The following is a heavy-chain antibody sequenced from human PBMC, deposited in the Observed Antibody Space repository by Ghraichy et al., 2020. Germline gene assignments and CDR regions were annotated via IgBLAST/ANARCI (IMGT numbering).Heavy chain of an antibody. Sequence: ASVKVSCKASGYTFTSYGISWVRQAPGQGLEWMGWISAYNGNTNYAQKLQGRVTMTTDTSTSTAYMELRSLRSDDTAVYYCARVPYYDFWSGYPEGIDYWGQGTLVTVSS. CDR2: ISAYNGNT. V-gene: IGHV1-18*01. J-gene: IGHJ4*02. CDR1: GYTFTSYG. D-gene: IGHD3-3*01. CDR3: ARVPYYDFWSGYPEGIDY.